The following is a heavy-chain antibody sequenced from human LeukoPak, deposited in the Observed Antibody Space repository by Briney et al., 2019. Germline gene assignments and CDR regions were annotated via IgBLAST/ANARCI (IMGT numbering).Heavy chain of an antibody. CDR1: GYTFSSYW. V-gene: IGHV5-51*01. D-gene: IGHD4-17*01. Sequence: GESLKISCKGSGYTFSSYWIGWVRQMPGKGLEWMGIIYPGDSDTRYSPSLQGQVTISVDTSIGTAYLQWSSLKASDTAIYYCARQNGFRLDYWGQGTLVTVSS. CDR3: ARQNGFRLDY. CDR2: IYPGDSDT. J-gene: IGHJ4*02.